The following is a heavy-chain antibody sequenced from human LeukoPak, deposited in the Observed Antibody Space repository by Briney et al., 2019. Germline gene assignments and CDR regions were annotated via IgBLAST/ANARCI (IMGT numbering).Heavy chain of an antibody. Sequence: GGSLRLSCAASGFTFSSYAMSWVRQAPGGGLEWVSAIGGSGDSTYYADSVKGRFTISRDNSKNTLYLQMNSLRADDTAVYYCAKDDYGANPGAFDIWGQGTMVTVSS. D-gene: IGHD4-23*01. CDR2: IGGSGDST. V-gene: IGHV3-23*01. CDR3: AKDDYGANPGAFDI. CDR1: GFTFSSYA. J-gene: IGHJ3*02.